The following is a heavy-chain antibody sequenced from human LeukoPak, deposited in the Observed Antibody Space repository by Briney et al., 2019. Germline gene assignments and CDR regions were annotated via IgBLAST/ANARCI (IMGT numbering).Heavy chain of an antibody. D-gene: IGHD4-17*01. CDR1: GGTYSSYI. V-gene: IGHV1-69*16. J-gene: IGHJ4*02. CDR2: IIPILGKP. CDR3: ARVSDGVTDY. Sequence: SVKVSCKASGGTYSSYIVSWVRQAPGQGLERMGGIIPILGKPHYARKFQGRVTITTDESTSTVYMELRSLRSEDTAVYYCARVSDGVTDYWGQGTLVTVSS.